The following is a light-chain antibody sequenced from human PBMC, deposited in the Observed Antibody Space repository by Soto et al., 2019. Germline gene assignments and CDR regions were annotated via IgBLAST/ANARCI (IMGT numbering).Light chain of an antibody. CDR3: QQYDYWPIT. CDR2: GAS. V-gene: IGKV3-15*01. Sequence: EVVMTQSPATLSVSPGERVTLSCRSSQSVANNLAWFQQKPGQGPRLLIYGASTRATGIPARFSGSGSETDFTLTVSSLQSEDSAVYNCQQYDYWPITFGQGTRLEIK. CDR1: QSVANN. J-gene: IGKJ5*01.